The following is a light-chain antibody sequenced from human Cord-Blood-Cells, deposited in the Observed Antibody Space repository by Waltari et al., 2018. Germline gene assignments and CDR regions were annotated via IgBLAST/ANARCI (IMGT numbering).Light chain of an antibody. J-gene: IGKJ2*01. CDR1: QDISNY. Sequence: IQMHQSPSSLSASVGDRVTIACQASQDISNYLNWYQQKTGKAPKLLIYDASNLETGFPSRFSGSGSGTDVTFTISSLQPEDIATYYCQQYDNLPMYTFGQGTKLEIK. V-gene: IGKV1-33*01. CDR2: DAS. CDR3: QQYDNLPMYT.